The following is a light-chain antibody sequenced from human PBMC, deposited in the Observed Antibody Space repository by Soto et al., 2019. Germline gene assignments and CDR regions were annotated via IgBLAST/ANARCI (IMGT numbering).Light chain of an antibody. J-gene: IGLJ1*01. CDR3: GSWDSSLSAYV. CDR2: DDN. CDR1: SSNIGGNS. V-gene: IGLV1-51*01. Sequence: QSILTQPPSVSAAPGQKVTISWSGSSSNIGGNSVSWYQQLQGTAPKLLIYDDNKRPSGIPDRFSGSKSGTSATLGITGFQTGDEADYYCGSWDSSLSAYVFGTGTKVTV.